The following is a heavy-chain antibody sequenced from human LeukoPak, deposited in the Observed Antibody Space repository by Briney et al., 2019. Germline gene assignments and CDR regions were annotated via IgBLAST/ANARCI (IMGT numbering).Heavy chain of an antibody. CDR1: GFTFSRNA. D-gene: IGHD3-22*01. V-gene: IGHV3-21*04. J-gene: IGHJ4*02. Sequence: PGGSLRLSCAASGFTFSRNAMNWVRQAPGKGLEWVSFISSSSNYMSYADSVKGRFTISRDNSKNTLYLQMNSLRVEDTAIYYCAKEYYYDGSGYSPRFDYWGQGILVTVSS. CDR3: AKEYYYDGSGYSPRFDY. CDR2: ISSSSNYM.